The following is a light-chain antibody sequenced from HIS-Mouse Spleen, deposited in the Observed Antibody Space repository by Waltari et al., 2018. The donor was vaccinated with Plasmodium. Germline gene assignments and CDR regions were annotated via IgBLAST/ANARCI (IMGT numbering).Light chain of an antibody. Sequence: EIVMTQSPATLSVSPGERATLSCRASQSVSSNLAWYQQKPGQAPRPLIYGASTRATGSPARFSGSGSGTEFTLTISSLQSEDFAVYYCQQYNNWPFTFGPGTKVDIK. CDR2: GAS. J-gene: IGKJ3*01. V-gene: IGKV3-15*01. CDR1: QSVSSN. CDR3: QQYNNWPFT.